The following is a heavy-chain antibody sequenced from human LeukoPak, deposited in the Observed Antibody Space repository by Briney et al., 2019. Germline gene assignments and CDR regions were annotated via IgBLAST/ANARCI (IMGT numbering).Heavy chain of an antibody. CDR1: GFTFSSYA. D-gene: IGHD3-10*01. J-gene: IGHJ6*02. CDR3: ARGQSYYYGSGSSRYYYYGMDV. Sequence: GGSLRLSCAASGFTFSSYAMSWVRQAPGKGLEWVSVISGSGGTTYYAESVKGRFTISRDNSKNTLYLQMNSLRAEDTAVYYCARGQSYYYGSGSSRYYYYGMDVWGQGTTVTVSS. V-gene: IGHV3-23*01. CDR2: ISGSGGTT.